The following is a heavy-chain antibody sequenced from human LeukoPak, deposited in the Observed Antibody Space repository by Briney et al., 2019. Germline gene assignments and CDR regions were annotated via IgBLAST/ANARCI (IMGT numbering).Heavy chain of an antibody. D-gene: IGHD6-13*01. Sequence: GGSLRLSCAASGFTFSSYAMSWVRQAPGKGLEWVSYISSSSSTIYYADSVKGRFTLSRDNAKNSLYLQMNSLRAEDTAVYYCARDRVSSSWSIYYAMDVWGQGTTVTVSS. V-gene: IGHV3-48*04. J-gene: IGHJ6*02. CDR3: ARDRVSSSWSIYYAMDV. CDR1: GFTFSSYA. CDR2: ISSSSSTI.